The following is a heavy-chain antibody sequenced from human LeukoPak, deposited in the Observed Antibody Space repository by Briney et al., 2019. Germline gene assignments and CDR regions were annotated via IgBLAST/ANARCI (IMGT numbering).Heavy chain of an antibody. D-gene: IGHD4-17*01. Sequence: GESLKISCRGSGYSSNNFWIGWVGQMPGKGLEWMGIIYPGDSDTRYSPSFQGQVAISADKSISTAYLQWSSLKASDSAMYYCARLRTYGDYALNYWGQGTLVTVSS. CDR2: IYPGDSDT. CDR1: GYSSNNFW. J-gene: IGHJ4*02. CDR3: ARLRTYGDYALNY. V-gene: IGHV5-51*01.